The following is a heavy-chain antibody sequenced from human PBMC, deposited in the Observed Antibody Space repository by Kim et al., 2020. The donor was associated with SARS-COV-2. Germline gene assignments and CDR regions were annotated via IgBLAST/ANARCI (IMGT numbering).Heavy chain of an antibody. Sequence: SETLSLTCTVSGYSISSGYYWGWIRQPPGKGLEWIGSIYHSGSTYYNPSLKSRVTISVDTSKNQFSLKLSSVTAADTAVYYCARDESSFPDYYYYYGMDVWGQGTTVTVSS. CDR2: IYHSGST. CDR3: ARDESSFPDYYYYYGMDV. V-gene: IGHV4-38-2*02. D-gene: IGHD6-13*01. CDR1: GYSISSGYY. J-gene: IGHJ6*02.